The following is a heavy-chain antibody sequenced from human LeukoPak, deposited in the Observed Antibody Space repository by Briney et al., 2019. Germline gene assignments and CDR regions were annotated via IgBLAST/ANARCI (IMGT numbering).Heavy chain of an antibody. Sequence: GGSLRLSCVGSGLILSEAWMNWVRQVPGEGLEWVSVICGSGDNAYYADSVKGRFSIFRDNSKNMLYLQMNSLRAEDTAVYYCAKWKYSNSGIDDYWGQGTLVTVSS. CDR1: GLILSEA. V-gene: IGHV3-23*01. CDR2: ICGSGDNA. D-gene: IGHD6-6*01. J-gene: IGHJ4*02. CDR3: AKWKYSNSGIDDY.